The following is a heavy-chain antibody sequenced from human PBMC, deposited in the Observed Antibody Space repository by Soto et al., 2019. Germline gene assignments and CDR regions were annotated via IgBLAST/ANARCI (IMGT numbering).Heavy chain of an antibody. CDR2: IKTKSDGETT. V-gene: IGHV3-15*01. CDR1: GFSFSDAW. CDR3: TTISLCGDNRDFDD. Sequence: EVQLVESGGGLVQPGGSLRLSCAASGFSFSDAWMNWVRQVPVKGLEWVGRIKTKSDGETTDCAAPVRGRFTISRDDANNTLYLETDSLQTEDTAEYYCTTISLCGDNRDFDDWGQGTLVTVSS. J-gene: IGHJ4*02. D-gene: IGHD2-21*01.